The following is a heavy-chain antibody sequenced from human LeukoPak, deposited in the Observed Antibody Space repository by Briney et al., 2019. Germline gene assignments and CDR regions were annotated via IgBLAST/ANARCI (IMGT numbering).Heavy chain of an antibody. CDR3: ARELNFDDHYFDY. V-gene: IGHV4-34*01. J-gene: IGHJ4*02. CDR2: INHSGST. Sequence: SETLSLTCAVYGGSFSGYYWSWIRQPPGKGLEWIGEINHSGSTNYNPSLKSRVTISVHTSKNQFSLKLSSVTAADTAVYYCARELNFDDHYFDYWGQGTLVTVSS. CDR1: GGSFSGYY. D-gene: IGHD3-9*01.